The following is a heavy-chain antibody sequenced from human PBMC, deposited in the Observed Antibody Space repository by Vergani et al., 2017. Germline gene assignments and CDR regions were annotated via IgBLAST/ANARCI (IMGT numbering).Heavy chain of an antibody. Sequence: QLQLQESGPGLVKPSETLSLTCTVSAGSISSSTYYWGWIRQPPGKGLEWIGTISYSGSTYYNPSLESRVTISVDTSKNQFSLRLSSVTAAATAMYYCARRNGDYVDXFDYWGQGTLVTVSS. D-gene: IGHD4-17*01. CDR3: ARRNGDYVDXFDY. V-gene: IGHV4-39*01. J-gene: IGHJ4*02. CDR2: ISYSGST. CDR1: AGSISSSTYY.